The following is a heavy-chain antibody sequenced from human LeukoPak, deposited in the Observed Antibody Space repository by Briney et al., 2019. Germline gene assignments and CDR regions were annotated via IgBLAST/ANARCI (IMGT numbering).Heavy chain of an antibody. CDR3: ARDLRGGSRLDY. CDR2: ISAYNGNT. D-gene: IGHD2-15*01. CDR1: GYTFTSYG. Sequence: ASVRVSCKASGYTFTSYGISWVRQAPGQGLEWMGWISAYNGNTNYAQKLQGRVTMTTDTSTSTAYMELRSLRSDDTAVYYCARDLRGGSRLDYWGQGTLVTVSS. V-gene: IGHV1-18*01. J-gene: IGHJ4*02.